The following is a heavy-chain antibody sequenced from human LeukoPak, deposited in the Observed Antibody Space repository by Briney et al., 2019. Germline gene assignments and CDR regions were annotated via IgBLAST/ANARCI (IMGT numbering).Heavy chain of an antibody. CDR1: GFTFSSYS. CDR2: IWYDGSNK. J-gene: IGHJ4*02. CDR3: ARAHSGSCTNYFDY. D-gene: IGHD1-26*01. Sequence: GGSLRLSCAASGFTFSSYSMNWVRQPPGKGLEWVAVIWYDGSNKYYADSVKGRFTISRDNSKNTLYLQMNSLRAEDTAVYYCARAHSGSCTNYFDYWGQGTLVTVSS. V-gene: IGHV3-33*08.